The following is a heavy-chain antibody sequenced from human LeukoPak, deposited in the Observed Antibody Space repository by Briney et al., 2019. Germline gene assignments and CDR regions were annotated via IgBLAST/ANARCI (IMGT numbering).Heavy chain of an antibody. CDR3: ATSQQWLGVYYFDY. Sequence: GGSLRLSCAASGFTFSSYAMSWVRQAPGKGLEWVSAISGSGGSTYYADSVKGRFPISRDNSKNTLYLQMNSLRAEDTAVYYCATSQQWLGVYYFDYWGQGTLVTVSS. V-gene: IGHV3-23*01. D-gene: IGHD6-19*01. CDR1: GFTFSSYA. J-gene: IGHJ4*02. CDR2: ISGSGGST.